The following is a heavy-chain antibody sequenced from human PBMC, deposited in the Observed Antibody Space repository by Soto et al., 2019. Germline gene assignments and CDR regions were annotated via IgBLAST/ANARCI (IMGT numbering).Heavy chain of an antibody. CDR2: INPSGGST. CDR1: GYTFTSYY. Sequence: QVQLVQSGAEVKKPGASVKVSCKASGYTFTSYYMHWVRQAPGQGLEWLGIINPSGGSTSYAQKYQGRVTMARDTSTSTVYMELNSLRSDDTAEYYCARVERGYVPYYYYGMDVWGQGTTVTVSS. V-gene: IGHV1-46*01. J-gene: IGHJ6*02. CDR3: ARVERGYVPYYYYGMDV. D-gene: IGHD3-16*01.